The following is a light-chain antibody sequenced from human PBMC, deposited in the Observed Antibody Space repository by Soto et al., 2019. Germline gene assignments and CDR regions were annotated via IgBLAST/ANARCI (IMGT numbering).Light chain of an antibody. Sequence: DIQMTQSPSTLSASVGDRVTITCRASQSISNWLAWYQQKPGTAPNLLIYKASTLQSGVPSRFSGSGSGTEFTLTISSLQPEDFAIYYCQQGYITPYTFGQGTKVEIK. V-gene: IGKV1-5*03. CDR3: QQGYITPYT. J-gene: IGKJ2*01. CDR1: QSISNW. CDR2: KAS.